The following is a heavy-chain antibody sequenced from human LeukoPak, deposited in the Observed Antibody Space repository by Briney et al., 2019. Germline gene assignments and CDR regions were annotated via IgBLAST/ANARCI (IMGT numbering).Heavy chain of an antibody. D-gene: IGHD3/OR15-3a*01. V-gene: IGHV4-30-2*01. Sequence: SQTLSLTCTVSGGSISSGGYYWSWIRQPPGKGLEWIGEINHSGSTNYNPSLKSRVTISVDTSKNQFSLKLSSVTAADTAVYYCARASSPLDFYVYWGQGTLVTVSS. CDR3: ARASSPLDFYVY. CDR1: GGSISSGGYY. CDR2: INHSGST. J-gene: IGHJ4*02.